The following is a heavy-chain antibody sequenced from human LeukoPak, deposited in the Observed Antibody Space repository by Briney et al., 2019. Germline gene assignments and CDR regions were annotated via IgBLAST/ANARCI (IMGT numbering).Heavy chain of an antibody. V-gene: IGHV5-51*01. J-gene: IGHJ4*02. CDR1: GYSFTSYW. D-gene: IGHD3-22*01. CDR3: ATTYYYDSSGYFESGTSSY. Sequence: GESLKISCKGSGYSFTSYWIGWVRQMPGKGLEWMGIIYPGDSDTRYSPSFQGQVTISADKSISTAYLQWSSLKASDTAMYYCATTYYYDSSGYFESGTSSYWGQGTLVTVSS. CDR2: IYPGDSDT.